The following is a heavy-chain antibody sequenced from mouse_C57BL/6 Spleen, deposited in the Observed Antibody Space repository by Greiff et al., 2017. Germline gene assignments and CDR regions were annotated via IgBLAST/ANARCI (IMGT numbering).Heavy chain of an antibody. Sequence: EVNVVESGGDLVKPGGSLKLSCAASGFTFSSYGMSWVRQTPDKRLEWVATISSGGSYTYYPDSVKGRFSISRDNAKNTLYLQMSSLKSEDTAMYYCARPYYYGSSSYFDVWGTGTTVTVSS. V-gene: IGHV5-6*01. CDR1: GFTFSSYG. CDR3: ARPYYYGSSSYFDV. J-gene: IGHJ1*03. D-gene: IGHD1-1*01. CDR2: ISSGGSYT.